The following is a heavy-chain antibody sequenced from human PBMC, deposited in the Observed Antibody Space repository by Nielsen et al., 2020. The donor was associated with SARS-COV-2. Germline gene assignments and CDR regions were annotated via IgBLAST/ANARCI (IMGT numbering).Heavy chain of an antibody. CDR2: ISYDGSNK. CDR1: GFTFSSYA. Sequence: GESLKISCAASGFTFSSYAMHWVRQAPGKGLEWVAVISYDGSNKYYADSVKGRFTISRDNSKNTLYLQMNSLRAEDTAAYYCARLGCSSTSCYNGGAFDIWGQGTMVTVSS. J-gene: IGHJ3*02. V-gene: IGHV3-30-3*01. CDR3: ARLGCSSTSCYNGGAFDI. D-gene: IGHD2-2*02.